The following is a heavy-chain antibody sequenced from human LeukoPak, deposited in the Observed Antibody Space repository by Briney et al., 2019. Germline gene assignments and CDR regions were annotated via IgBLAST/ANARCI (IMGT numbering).Heavy chain of an antibody. J-gene: IGHJ4*02. V-gene: IGHV3-23*01. CDR1: GFTFSSYA. D-gene: IGHD3-22*01. CDR3: AREDSDYYDSSGYSEYSY. Sequence: QPGGSLRLSCAASGFTFSSYAMSWVRQAPGKGLEWVSAISGSGGSTYYADSVKGRFTISRDNSKNTLYLQMNSLRAEDTAVYYCAREDSDYYDSSGYSEYSYWGQGTLVTVSS. CDR2: ISGSGGST.